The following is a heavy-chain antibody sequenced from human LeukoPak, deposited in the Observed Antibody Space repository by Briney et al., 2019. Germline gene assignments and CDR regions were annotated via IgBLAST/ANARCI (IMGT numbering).Heavy chain of an antibody. V-gene: IGHV1-2*02. CDR3: ARDADYSYYVHNCFDY. J-gene: IGHJ4*02. CDR2: INPNSGGT. D-gene: IGHD3-10*02. Sequence: ASVKVSCKASGYTFTGYYMHWVRQAPGQGLEWMGWINPNSGGTNYAQKFQGRVTMTRDTSISTAYMELSRLRSDDTAVYYCARDADYSYYVHNCFDYWGQGTLVTVSS. CDR1: GYTFTGYY.